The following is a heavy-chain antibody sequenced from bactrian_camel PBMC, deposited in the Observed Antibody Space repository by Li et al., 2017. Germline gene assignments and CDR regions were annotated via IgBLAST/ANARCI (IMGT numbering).Heavy chain of an antibody. Sequence: QLVASGGGSVQTGGSLRLSCAASELILGDICMGWFRQGAGKEREGVGIIVSDGRTALADSVEGRFAISRDNAKNTLYLQMNSLKPEDTAVYYCAAQYCRGSSLSTLLHSPAFLFYWGQGTQVTVS. V-gene: IGHV3S53*01. CDR1: ELILGDIC. CDR3: AAQYCRGSSLSTLLHSPAFLFY. D-gene: IGHD2*01. CDR2: IVSDGRT. J-gene: IGHJ4*01.